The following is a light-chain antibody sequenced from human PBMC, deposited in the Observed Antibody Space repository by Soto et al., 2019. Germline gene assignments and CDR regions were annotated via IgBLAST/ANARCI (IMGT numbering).Light chain of an antibody. Sequence: DIQLTQFPSTLSASIGDRVTITCRATQTIGSWLAWYQQKPGKAPKLLIYRASSLETGVPSRFNGSGSGTEFTLTISSLQPDDFASYYCQEYKSYSPYTFGQGTRLEIK. CDR3: QEYKSYSPYT. V-gene: IGKV1-5*03. CDR1: QTIGSW. CDR2: RAS. J-gene: IGKJ2*01.